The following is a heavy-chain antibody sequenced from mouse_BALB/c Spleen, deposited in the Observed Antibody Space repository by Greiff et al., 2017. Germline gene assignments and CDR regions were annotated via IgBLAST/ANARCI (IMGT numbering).Heavy chain of an antibody. CDR3: ARGGLLPPYAMDY. J-gene: IGHJ4*01. Sequence: EVHLVESGGGLVKPGGSLKLSCAASGFTFSSYAMSWVRQTPEKRLEWVATISSGGSYTYYPDSVKGRFTISRDNAKNTLYLQMSSLRSEDTAMYYCARGGLLPPYAMDYWGQGTSVTVSS. V-gene: IGHV5-9-3*01. D-gene: IGHD2-3*01. CDR1: GFTFSSYA. CDR2: ISSGGSYT.